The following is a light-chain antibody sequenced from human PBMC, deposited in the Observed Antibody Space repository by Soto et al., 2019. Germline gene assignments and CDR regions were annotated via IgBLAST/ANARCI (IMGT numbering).Light chain of an antibody. J-gene: IGLJ1*01. CDR1: SSDVGTYNL. V-gene: IGLV2-23*02. Sequence: QSALAQPASVSGSPEQSITISCTGTSSDVGTYNLVSWYQQHPGKAPKLIIYEVTERPSGVSNRFSGSKFGNTASLTISGLLPEDEADYYCCSYGGSSTFPYVFGTGTKPTVL. CDR3: CSYGGSSTFPYV. CDR2: EVT.